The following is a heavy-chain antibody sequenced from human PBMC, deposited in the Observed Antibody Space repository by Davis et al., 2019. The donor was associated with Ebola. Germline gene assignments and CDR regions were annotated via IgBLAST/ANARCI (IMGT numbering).Heavy chain of an antibody. V-gene: IGHV3-74*01. Sequence: PGGSLRLSCAASGFTFRNYAMHWVRQVPEKGLTWVSRINGDGSQATYADSVKGRFTVSRDNSQNTVYLEMTSLRADDTAVYYCARDGQLWDFDYWGQGTLVTVSS. J-gene: IGHJ4*02. CDR2: INGDGSQA. CDR1: GFTFRNYA. CDR3: ARDGQLWDFDY. D-gene: IGHD1-1*01.